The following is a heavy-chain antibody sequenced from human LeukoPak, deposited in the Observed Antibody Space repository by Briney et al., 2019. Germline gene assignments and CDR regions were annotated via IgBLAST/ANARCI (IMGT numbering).Heavy chain of an antibody. J-gene: IGHJ4*02. Sequence: SETLSLTCAVYGGSFSGYYWSWIRQPPGKGLEWIGEINHSGSTNYNPSLKSRVTISVDTSKNQFSLKLSSVTAADTAVYYCARGYWYNWNAGSYYFDYWGQGTLVTVSS. CDR3: ARGYWYNWNAGSYYFDY. CDR1: GGSFSGYY. V-gene: IGHV4-34*01. CDR2: INHSGST. D-gene: IGHD1-20*01.